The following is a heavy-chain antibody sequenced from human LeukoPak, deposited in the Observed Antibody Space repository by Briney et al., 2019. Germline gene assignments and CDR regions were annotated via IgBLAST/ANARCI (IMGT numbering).Heavy chain of an antibody. V-gene: IGHV3-48*01. CDR1: GFTFSTYA. CDR2: IRSSSRTT. D-gene: IGHD6-25*01. Sequence: GGSLRLSCAASGFTFSTYAMNWVRQAPGKGLEWVSHIRSSSRTTYYADSVEGRFTISRDDAKNSLYLQMNSLRGEDTAVYYCASWAGTTAGFSGPFDFWGQGTLVTVSS. J-gene: IGHJ4*02. CDR3: ASWAGTTAGFSGPFDF.